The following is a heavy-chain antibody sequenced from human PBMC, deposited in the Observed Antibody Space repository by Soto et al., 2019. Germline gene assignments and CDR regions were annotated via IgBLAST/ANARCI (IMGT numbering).Heavy chain of an antibody. D-gene: IGHD5-12*01. V-gene: IGHV3-30*18. CDR2: IPYDGSNK. Sequence: PGGSLRLSCAASGFTFSSYGMHWVRQAPGKGLEWVAVIPYDGSNKYYADSVKGRFTISRDNSKNTLYLQMNSLRAEDTAVYYCAKGPSTRWLQLRDPDYWGQGTLVTVSS. J-gene: IGHJ4*02. CDR3: AKGPSTRWLQLRDPDY. CDR1: GFTFSSYG.